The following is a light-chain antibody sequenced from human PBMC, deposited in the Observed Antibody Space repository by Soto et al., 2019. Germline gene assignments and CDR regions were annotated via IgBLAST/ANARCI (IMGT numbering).Light chain of an antibody. J-gene: IGKJ1*01. CDR2: GAS. V-gene: IGKV3-20*01. CDR1: QSVSSSY. CDR3: QQYGSSRWT. Sequence: IVLTQSPGTLSLSPGGRATLSFRASQSVSSSYLAWYQQKPGQAPRLLIYGASSRATGIPDRFSGSGSGTDFTLTISRLEPEDFAVYYCQQYGSSRWTFGQGTKVDIK.